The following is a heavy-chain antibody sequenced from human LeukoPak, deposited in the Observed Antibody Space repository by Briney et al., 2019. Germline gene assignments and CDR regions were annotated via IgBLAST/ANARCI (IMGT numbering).Heavy chain of an antibody. V-gene: IGHV4-34*01. Sequence: SETLSLTCTVYGGSFSGYYWSWIRQPPGKGLEWIGEINHSGSTNYNPSLKSRVTISVDTSKNQFSLKLSSVTAADTAVYYCARKVITMSQRGGYYFDYWGQGTLVTVSS. J-gene: IGHJ4*02. D-gene: IGHD3-22*01. CDR2: INHSGST. CDR3: ARKVITMSQRGGYYFDY. CDR1: GGSFSGYY.